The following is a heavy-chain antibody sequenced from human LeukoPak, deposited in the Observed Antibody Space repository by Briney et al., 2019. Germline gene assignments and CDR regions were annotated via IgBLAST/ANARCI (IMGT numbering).Heavy chain of an antibody. CDR3: ARVIRGSTIFGVVPPNYFDY. V-gene: IGHV4-34*01. Sequence: PSETLSLTCAVYGGSFSGYYWSWIRQPPGKGLEWIGEINHSGSTNYNPSLKSRVTISVDTSKNQFSLKLSSVTAADTAVYYCARVIRGSTIFGVVPPNYFDYWGQGTLVTVSS. CDR1: GGSFSGYY. D-gene: IGHD3-3*01. CDR2: INHSGST. J-gene: IGHJ4*02.